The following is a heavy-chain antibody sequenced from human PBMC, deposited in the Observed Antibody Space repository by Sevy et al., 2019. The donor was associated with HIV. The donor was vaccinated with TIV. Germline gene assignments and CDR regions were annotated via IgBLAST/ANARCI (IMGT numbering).Heavy chain of an antibody. Sequence: SENLSLTCAVSGGSINSFFWSWIRQSPGKGLEWIGYVYDSGNSEYNPSLRSRVTISVDTSKKQFSLKLSSVTAADTAVYYCARGGGIYYDSRGFHPQYYFDSWGQGTLVPVSS. CDR2: VYDSGNS. CDR1: GGSINSFF. V-gene: IGHV4-59*01. J-gene: IGHJ4*02. D-gene: IGHD3-22*01. CDR3: ARGGGIYYDSRGFHPQYYFDS.